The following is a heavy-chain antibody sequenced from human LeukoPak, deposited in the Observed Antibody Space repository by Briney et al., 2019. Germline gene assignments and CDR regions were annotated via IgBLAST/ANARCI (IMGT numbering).Heavy chain of an antibody. Sequence: PGGSLRLSCAASGFTFSNYGMSWVRQAPGKGLEWVSAISGSGDSTFYADSVKGRFTISRDNSKNTLYLQMNSLRAEDTAVYYCARVPSCGGDCYMDVWGKGTTVTVSS. D-gene: IGHD2-21*01. CDR2: ISGSGDST. CDR3: ARVPSCGGDCYMDV. CDR1: GFTFSNYG. J-gene: IGHJ6*03. V-gene: IGHV3-23*01.